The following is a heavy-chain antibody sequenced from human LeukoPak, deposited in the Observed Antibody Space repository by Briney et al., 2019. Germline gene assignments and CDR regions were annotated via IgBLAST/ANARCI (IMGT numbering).Heavy chain of an antibody. CDR2: INSDGSSA. J-gene: IGHJ6*02. CDR3: ARGQAGTTSGLYGMDV. D-gene: IGHD1-1*01. CDR1: GFTFRSYW. V-gene: IGHV3-74*01. Sequence: PGGSLRPSCAASGFTFRSYWMHWVRQAPGKGLLWVSRINSDGSSANYADSVKGRFTISRDNAKNTLYLQMNSLRAEDTALYYCARGQAGTTSGLYGMDVLGQGTTVTVCS.